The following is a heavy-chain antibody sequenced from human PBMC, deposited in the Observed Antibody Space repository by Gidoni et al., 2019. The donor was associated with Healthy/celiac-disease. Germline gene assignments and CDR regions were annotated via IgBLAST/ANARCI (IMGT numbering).Heavy chain of an antibody. CDR1: GFTFSDSY. CDR3: ARVVWVDYGDYKEWIWFDP. V-gene: IGHV3-11*01. J-gene: IGHJ5*02. D-gene: IGHD4-17*01. Sequence: QVQLVESGGGLVKPGGFLRLSCAASGFTFSDSYMSWIRQAPGKGLEWVSYISSSCSTIYYADSVKGRFTISRDNAKNSLYLQMNSLRAEDTAVYYCARVVWVDYGDYKEWIWFDPWGQGTLVTVSS. CDR2: ISSSCSTI.